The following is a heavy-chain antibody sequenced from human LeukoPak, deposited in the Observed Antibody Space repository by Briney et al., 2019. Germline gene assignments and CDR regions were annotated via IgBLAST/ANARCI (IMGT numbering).Heavy chain of an antibody. V-gene: IGHV4-39*01. CDR1: GASVSSSSYY. CDR2: VFYSGST. J-gene: IGHJ4*02. CDR3: ATRRSGSHPYY. Sequence: SETLSLTCTVSGASVSSSSYYWEWIRQPPGKGLEWVGSVFYSGSTNYNPSLKSRVTMSVDTSKNQFSLRLSSVTATDTAVNYCATRRSGSHPYYWGQGTLVTVSS. D-gene: IGHD1-26*01.